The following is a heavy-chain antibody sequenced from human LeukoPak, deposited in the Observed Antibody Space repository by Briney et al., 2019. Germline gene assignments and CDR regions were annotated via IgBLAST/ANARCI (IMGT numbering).Heavy chain of an antibody. J-gene: IGHJ4*02. V-gene: IGHV4-34*01. Sequence: PGGSLRLSCAASGFTFHTFTMNWVRQPPGKGLEWIGEVNLQGSTNYDPSLMGRVAIAVDTSENHISLQLTSVTAADTAVYYCAREGGPYRPLDYSGQGTLVTVSS. CDR3: AREGGPYRPLDY. CDR1: GFTFHTFT. CDR2: VNLQGST.